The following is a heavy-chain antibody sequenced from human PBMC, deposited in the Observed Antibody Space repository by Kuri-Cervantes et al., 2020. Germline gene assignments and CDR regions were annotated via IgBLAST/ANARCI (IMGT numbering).Heavy chain of an antibody. CDR1: GGTFSSYA. D-gene: IGHD2-2*01. Sequence: SVKVSCKASGGTFSSYAISWVRQAPGQGLEWMGGIIPIFGTANYAQKFQGRVTITADKSTSTAYMELSSLRSEDTAVYYCARELPARNGMDVRGQGTTVTVSS. CDR2: IIPIFGTA. V-gene: IGHV1-69*06. J-gene: IGHJ6*02. CDR3: ARELPARNGMDV.